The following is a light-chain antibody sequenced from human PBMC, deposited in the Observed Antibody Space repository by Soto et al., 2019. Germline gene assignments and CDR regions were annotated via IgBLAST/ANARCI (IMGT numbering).Light chain of an antibody. J-gene: IGLJ2*01. Sequence: QSVLTQPASVSGSPGQWITISCTGTSSDVGSYNLVSWYQQHPGKAPKLMIYEGSKRPSGVSNRFSGSKSGNTASLTISGLQAEDEADYYCCSYAGSSTFVVFGGGTKVTVL. V-gene: IGLV2-23*03. CDR2: EGS. CDR1: SSDVGSYNL. CDR3: CSYAGSSTFVV.